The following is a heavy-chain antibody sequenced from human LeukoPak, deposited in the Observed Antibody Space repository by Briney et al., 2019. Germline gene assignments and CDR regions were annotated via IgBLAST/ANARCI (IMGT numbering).Heavy chain of an antibody. V-gene: IGHV4-34*01. Sequence: SETLSLTCAVYGGSFSGYYWSWIRQPPRKGLEWIGEINHSGSTNYNPSLKSRVTISVDTSKNQFSLKLSSVTAADTAVYYCARGLRLPALWGQGTLVTVSS. D-gene: IGHD4-11*01. CDR2: INHSGST. J-gene: IGHJ4*02. CDR3: ARGLRLPAL. CDR1: GGSFSGYY.